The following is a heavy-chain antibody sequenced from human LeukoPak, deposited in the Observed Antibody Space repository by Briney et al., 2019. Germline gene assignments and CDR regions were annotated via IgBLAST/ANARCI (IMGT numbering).Heavy chain of an antibody. CDR2: ISYDGSNK. V-gene: IGHV3-30-3*01. CDR3: ARVTRVGPRFGLLPPFDY. J-gene: IGHJ4*02. Sequence: PGGSLRLSCAASGFTFSSYAMHWVRQAPGKGLEWVAVISYDGSNKYYADSVKGRFTISRDNSKNTLYLQMNSLRAEDTAVYYCARVTRVGPRFGLLPPFDYWGQGTLVTVSS. D-gene: IGHD3-10*02. CDR1: GFTFSSYA.